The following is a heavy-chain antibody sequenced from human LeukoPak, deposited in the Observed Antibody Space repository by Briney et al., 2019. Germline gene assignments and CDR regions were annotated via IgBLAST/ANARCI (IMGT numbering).Heavy chain of an antibody. V-gene: IGHV3-48*04. D-gene: IGHD3-10*01. Sequence: GGSLRLSCAASGFTFTEYSIIWVRQAPGKGLEWVSFISDISDRSSTIHYADSVKGRFTISRDNAERSVYLQMNSLRADDTAVYYCARVRGPTLKTCYMDVWGTGTTVTASS. J-gene: IGHJ6*03. CDR2: ISDRSSTI. CDR1: GFTFTEYS. CDR3: ARVRGPTLKTCYMDV.